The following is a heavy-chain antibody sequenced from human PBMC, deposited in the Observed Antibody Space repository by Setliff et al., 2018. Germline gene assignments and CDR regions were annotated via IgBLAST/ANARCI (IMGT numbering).Heavy chain of an antibody. Sequence: SETLSLTCAVSGASIRNNYYWGWIRQSPGTGLEWIGSIFYNGMAYYNPSLKSRVTISVDKSKKQFSLKLNSMTAADTAVYYCARAISGWYSAHYYYMDVWGKGTTVTVSS. CDR2: IFYNGMA. D-gene: IGHD6-19*01. CDR1: GASIRNNYY. CDR3: ARAISGWYSAHYYYMDV. V-gene: IGHV4-39*07. J-gene: IGHJ6*03.